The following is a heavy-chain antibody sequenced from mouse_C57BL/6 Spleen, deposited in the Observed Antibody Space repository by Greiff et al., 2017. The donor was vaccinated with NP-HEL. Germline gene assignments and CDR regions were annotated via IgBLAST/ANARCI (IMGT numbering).Heavy chain of an antibody. Sequence: EVQVVESGGDLVKPGGSLKLSCAASGFTFSSYGMSWVRQTPDKRLEWVATISSGGSYTYYPDSVKGRFTISRDNAKNTLYLQMSSLKSEDTAMYYCARRPYGNDAMDYWGQGTSVTVSS. D-gene: IGHD2-1*01. V-gene: IGHV5-6*01. J-gene: IGHJ4*01. CDR3: ARRPYGNDAMDY. CDR1: GFTFSSYG. CDR2: ISSGGSYT.